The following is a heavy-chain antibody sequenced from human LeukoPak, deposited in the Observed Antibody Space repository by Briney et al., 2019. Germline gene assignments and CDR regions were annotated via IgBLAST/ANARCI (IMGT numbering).Heavy chain of an antibody. Sequence: GGSLRLSCAASGFTSSSYAMSWVRQAPGKGLEWVSAISGSGGSTYYADSVKGRFTISRDNSKNTLYLQMNSLRAEDTAVYYCAKKGPYGGNQGDAFDIWGQGTMVTVSS. D-gene: IGHD4-23*01. V-gene: IGHV3-23*01. J-gene: IGHJ3*02. CDR2: ISGSGGST. CDR1: GFTSSSYA. CDR3: AKKGPYGGNQGDAFDI.